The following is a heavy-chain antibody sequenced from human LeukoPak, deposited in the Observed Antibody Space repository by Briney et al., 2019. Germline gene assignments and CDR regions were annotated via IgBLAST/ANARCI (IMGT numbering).Heavy chain of an antibody. D-gene: IGHD6-19*01. V-gene: IGHV3-48*03. CDR1: GFTFSSYE. CDR2: ISSGGYTM. Sequence: GGSLRLSCAASGFTFSSYEMNWVRQAPGKGLEWVSYISSGGYTMYYADSVKGRFTISRDNAKNSLSLQMNSLRAEDTAVYCCARGRGSSGWGEGTLVTVSS. J-gene: IGHJ4*02. CDR3: ARGRGSSG.